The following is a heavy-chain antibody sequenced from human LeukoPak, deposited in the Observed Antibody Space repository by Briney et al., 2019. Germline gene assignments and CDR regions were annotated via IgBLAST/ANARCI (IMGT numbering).Heavy chain of an antibody. D-gene: IGHD2-8*01. CDR3: ARDEAALYDY. V-gene: IGHV3-33*01. J-gene: IGHJ4*02. CDR2: IWYDGSNK. Sequence: GRSLRLSCAASGFTFSSYGMHWVRQAPGKGLEWVAVIWYDGSNKYYADSVKGRFTIPRNNSKNTLYLQMNSLRAEDTAVYYCARDEAALYDYWGQGTLVTVSS. CDR1: GFTFSSYG.